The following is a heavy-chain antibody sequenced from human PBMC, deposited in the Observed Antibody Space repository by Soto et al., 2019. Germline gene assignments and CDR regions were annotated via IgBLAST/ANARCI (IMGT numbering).Heavy chain of an antibody. CDR2: IYTSGST. J-gene: IGHJ6*02. CDR1: GGSISSYY. CDR3: GCSGSYYNPLYGMDV. V-gene: IGHV4-4*07. Sequence: QVQLQESGPGLVKPSETLSLTCTVSGGSISSYYWSWIRQPAGKGLEWIGRIYTSGSTNYNPSLKSRVTMSVDTSKNQVSRKLSSVTAADTAVYYCGCSGSYYNPLYGMDVWGQGTTVTVSS. D-gene: IGHD3-10*02.